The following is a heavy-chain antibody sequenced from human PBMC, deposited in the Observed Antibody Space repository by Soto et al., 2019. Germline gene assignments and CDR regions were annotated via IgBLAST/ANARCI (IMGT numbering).Heavy chain of an antibody. Sequence: ASVKVSCKASGYIFTSYAMHWVRQAPGQRLEWMGWINAANDNTKYSQKFQGRVTITRDTSANTAYMELSGLRSEDTAVYYCARGSGDSSGYYSAFAYWGQGTLVTVSS. CDR1: GYIFTSYA. CDR3: ARGSGDSSGYYSAFAY. CDR2: INAANDNT. V-gene: IGHV1-3*01. J-gene: IGHJ4*02. D-gene: IGHD3-22*01.